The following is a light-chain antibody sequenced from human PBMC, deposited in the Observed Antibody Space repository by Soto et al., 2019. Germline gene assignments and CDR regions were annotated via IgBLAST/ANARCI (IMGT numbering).Light chain of an antibody. J-gene: IGLJ2*01. CDR1: SGINVGTYS. CDR3: MIWHSSAVV. V-gene: IGLV5-45*03. Sequence: QPVLTQPSSLSASPGASASLTCPLRSGINVGTYSIYWYQQKPGSPPQFLLRYKSDSDKQQGSGVPSRFSGSKDASANAGILLISGPQSEDEADYYCMIWHSSAVVFGGGTKLTVL. CDR2: YKSDSDK.